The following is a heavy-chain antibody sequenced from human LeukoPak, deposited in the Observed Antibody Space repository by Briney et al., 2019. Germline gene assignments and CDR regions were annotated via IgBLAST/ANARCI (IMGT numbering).Heavy chain of an antibody. J-gene: IGHJ6*02. Sequence: GGSLRLSCAASGFTFSSYWTHWVRQAPGKGLVWDARIKDEGSSTSYADSVKDRLTIARDNSKNTLYWRMNSLRADDTAVYYCAREYSRYYHFYGMDVGGQGTRVTVSS. D-gene: IGHD4-4*01. CDR3: AREYSRYYHFYGMDV. V-gene: IGHV3-74*01. CDR1: GFTFSSYW. CDR2: IKDEGSST.